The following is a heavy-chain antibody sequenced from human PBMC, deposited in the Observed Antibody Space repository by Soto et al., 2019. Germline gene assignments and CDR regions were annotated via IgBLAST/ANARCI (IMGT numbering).Heavy chain of an antibody. V-gene: IGHV4-4*02. D-gene: IGHD6-13*01. CDR1: GGSISSSNW. J-gene: IGHJ6*02. Sequence: SETLSLTCAVSGGSISSSNWWSWVRQPPGKGLEWIGEIYHSGSTNYNPSLKSRVTISVDKSKNQFSLKLSSVTAADTAVYYCARWKAAAGQSGMDVWGQGNTVTVSS. CDR3: ARWKAAAGQSGMDV. CDR2: IYHSGST.